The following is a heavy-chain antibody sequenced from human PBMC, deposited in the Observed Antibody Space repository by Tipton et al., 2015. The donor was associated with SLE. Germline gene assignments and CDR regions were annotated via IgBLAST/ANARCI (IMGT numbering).Heavy chain of an antibody. D-gene: IGHD6-13*01. J-gene: IGHJ5*02. CDR2: IYYSGST. CDR3: ARDQPLVQGWFDP. Sequence: TLSLTCTVSGGSISSGGYYWSWIRQHPGKGLEWIGYIYYSGSTYYNPSLKSRVTISVDTSKNQFSLKLSSVTAADTAVYYCARDQPLVQGWFDPWGQVSLVTVSS. CDR1: GGSISSGGYY. V-gene: IGHV4-31*03.